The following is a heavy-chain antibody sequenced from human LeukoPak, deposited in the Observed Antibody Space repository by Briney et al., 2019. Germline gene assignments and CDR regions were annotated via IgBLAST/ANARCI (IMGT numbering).Heavy chain of an antibody. V-gene: IGHV3-48*02. CDR3: ARGTYYNSGSYYNRRDYFDY. J-gene: IGHJ4*02. CDR1: GFTLGSYS. Sequence: GGPLRLFCAASGFTLGSYSMNWVRQTPGKGLEWVSYISGSSNAIYYADSMKGRFTISRDNGKNSLYLQMNSLRDEDTAVYYCARGTYYNSGSYYNRRDYFDYWGQGTLVTVSS. D-gene: IGHD3-10*01. CDR2: ISGSSNAI.